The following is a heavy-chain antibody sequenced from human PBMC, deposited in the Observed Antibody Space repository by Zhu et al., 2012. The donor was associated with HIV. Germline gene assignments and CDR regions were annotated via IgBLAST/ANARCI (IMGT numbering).Heavy chain of an antibody. CDR1: GGSISNSNNY. J-gene: IGHJ4*02. V-gene: IGHV4-39*01. Sequence: QVQLQESGPGLVKPSETLSLTCTVSGGSISNSNNYWGWIRQPPGKGLEWIVSIYYSGNTHYNPSLKSRVTVSVDTSKNQFSLNLSSVTAADTALYYCATYFYGSGRSFDHWGREPWSPSPQ. CDR2: IYYSGNT. D-gene: IGHD3-10*01. CDR3: ATYFYGSGRSFDH.